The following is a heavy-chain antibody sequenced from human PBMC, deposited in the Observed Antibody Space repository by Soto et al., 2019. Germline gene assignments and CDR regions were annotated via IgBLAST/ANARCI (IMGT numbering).Heavy chain of an antibody. D-gene: IGHD6-19*01. CDR3: ARVSSGWYYFDY. CDR2: MYNSGST. CDR1: GGSVSSGSYY. J-gene: IGHJ4*02. V-gene: IGHV4-61*01. Sequence: SETLSLTCTVSGGSVSSGSYYWSWTRQPPGKGLEWIGYMYNSGSTNYNPSLKSRVIISVDTSKNQFSLKLSSVTAADTAVYYCARVSSGWYYFDYWGQGTLVTVS.